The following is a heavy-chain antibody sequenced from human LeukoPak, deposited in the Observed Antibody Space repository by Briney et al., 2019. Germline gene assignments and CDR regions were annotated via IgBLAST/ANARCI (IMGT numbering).Heavy chain of an antibody. CDR2: IYYSGST. J-gene: IGHJ4*02. V-gene: IGHV4-59*01. Sequence: SETLSLTCTVSGGSISSYYWSWIRQPPGKGLEWIGYIYYSGSTNYNPSLKSRVTISVDTSKNQFSLKLSSVTAADTAVYYCARGGTHSGSYSALFDYWGQGTLVTVSS. D-gene: IGHD1-26*01. CDR3: ARGGTHSGSYSALFDY. CDR1: GGSISSYY.